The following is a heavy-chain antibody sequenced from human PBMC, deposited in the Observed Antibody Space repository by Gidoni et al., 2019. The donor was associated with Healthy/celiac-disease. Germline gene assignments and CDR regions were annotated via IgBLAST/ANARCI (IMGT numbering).Heavy chain of an antibody. CDR1: GFTFSSYG. CDR2: ISYDGSNK. Sequence: QVQLVESGGGVVQPGRSLRLSCAASGFTFSSYGMHGVRQAPGKGLEWVAVISYDGSNKYYADSVKGRFTISRDNSKNTLYLQMNSLRAEDTAVYYCARVCAAGPSDYWGQGTLVTVSS. D-gene: IGHD6-13*01. J-gene: IGHJ4*02. CDR3: ARVCAAGPSDY. V-gene: IGHV3-30*03.